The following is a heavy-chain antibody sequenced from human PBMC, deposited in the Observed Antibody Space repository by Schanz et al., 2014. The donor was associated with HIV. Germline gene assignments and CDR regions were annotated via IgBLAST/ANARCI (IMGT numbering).Heavy chain of an antibody. V-gene: IGHV3-48*02. CDR2: ISSSSTTI. D-gene: IGHD3-22*01. CDR1: GFTFSSYS. J-gene: IGHJ4*02. CDR3: ARGATTYSSGYYYPDY. Sequence: EVQLVESGGGLVQPGGSLRLSCAVSGFTFSSYSMNWVRQAPGKGLEWGSYISSSSTTIYYADSVKGRFTISRDNAKNSLYLQMNSLRDEATAVYYCARGATTYSSGYYYPDYWGQGTLVTVSS.